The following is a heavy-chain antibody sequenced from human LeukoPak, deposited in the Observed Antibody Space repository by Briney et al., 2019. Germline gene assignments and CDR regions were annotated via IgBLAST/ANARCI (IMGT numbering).Heavy chain of an antibody. D-gene: IGHD3-22*01. CDR3: ARVVVITSNYMDV. Sequence: SETLSLTCTVSGGSISSSSYYWGWIRQPPGKGLEWIGSIYYSGSTYYNLSLKSRVTISVDTSKNQFSLKLSSVTAADTAVYYCARVVVITSNYMDVWGKGTTVTVSS. V-gene: IGHV4-39*07. CDR1: GGSISSSSYY. J-gene: IGHJ6*03. CDR2: IYYSGST.